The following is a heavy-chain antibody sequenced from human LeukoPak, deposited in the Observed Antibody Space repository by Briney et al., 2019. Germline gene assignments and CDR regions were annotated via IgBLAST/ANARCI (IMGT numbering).Heavy chain of an antibody. Sequence: GESLKISCKGSGSTVTSDWIGWVRQMPGKGLEWVGIIYAGDSDTRYSPSFQGQVTISADKSISTAYLQWSSLKASDTAMYYCASCGYSGYVVYWGQGTLVTVSS. CDR2: IYAGDSDT. CDR1: GSTVTSDW. CDR3: ASCGYSGYVVY. D-gene: IGHD5-12*01. J-gene: IGHJ4*02. V-gene: IGHV5-51*01.